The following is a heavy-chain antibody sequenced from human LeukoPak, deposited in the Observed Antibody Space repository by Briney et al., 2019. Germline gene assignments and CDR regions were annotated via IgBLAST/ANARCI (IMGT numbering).Heavy chain of an antibody. CDR3: ARAPSGSPIDY. CDR1: GGTFSSYA. CDR2: IIPILGIA. D-gene: IGHD1-26*01. V-gene: IGHV1-69*04. Sequence: SVKVSCKASGGTFSSYAISWVRQAPGQGLEWMGRIIPILGIANYAQKFQGRVTITADKSTSTAFMELSSLRSEDTAVYYCARAPSGSPIDYWGQGTLVTVSS. J-gene: IGHJ4*02.